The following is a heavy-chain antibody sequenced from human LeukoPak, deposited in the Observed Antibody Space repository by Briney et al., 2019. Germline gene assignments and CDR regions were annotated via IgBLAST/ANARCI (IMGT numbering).Heavy chain of an antibody. CDR3: ARTYYDILTGYYNFWPKRNYFDY. Sequence: SETLFLTCTVSGGSISSSSYYWGWIRQPPGKGLEWIGSIYYSGSTYYNPSLKSRVTISVDTSKNQFSLKLSSVTAADTAVYYCARTYYDILTGYYNFWPKRNYFDYWGQGTLVTVSS. V-gene: IGHV4-39*07. CDR1: GGSISSSSYY. J-gene: IGHJ4*02. D-gene: IGHD3-9*01. CDR2: IYYSGST.